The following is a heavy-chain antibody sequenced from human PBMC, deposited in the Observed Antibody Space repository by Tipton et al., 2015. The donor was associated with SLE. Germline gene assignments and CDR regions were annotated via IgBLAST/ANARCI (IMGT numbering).Heavy chain of an antibody. CDR2: IYNSGGT. J-gene: IGHJ3*01. Sequence: TLSLTCTVSGGSISTGGYYWSWIRQHPGKGLEWIGYIYNSGGTDYNPSLKSRVTISADTSKNHFSLNLSSVTAADTAVYYCAGWPRWDAFDVWGQGTMVTVYS. V-gene: IGHV4-31*03. CDR3: AGWPRWDAFDV. CDR1: GGSISTGGYY.